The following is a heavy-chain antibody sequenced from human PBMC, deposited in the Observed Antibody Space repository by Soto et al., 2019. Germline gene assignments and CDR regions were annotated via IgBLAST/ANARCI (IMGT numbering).Heavy chain of an antibody. J-gene: IGHJ5*01. V-gene: IGHV1-18*01. Sequence: QVQLVQSGAEVKKPGASVKVSCKASGYTFTSYGISWVRQAPGQGLEWMGWISAYNGNTNYAQKLQGRVTMTTDTSTSTAYMELTSLRSDDTAVFDCAILDCGGDCHLAIIDSWGQGTLVTVSS. CDR2: ISAYNGNT. CDR3: AILDCGGDCHLAIIDS. CDR1: GYTFTSYG. D-gene: IGHD2-21*01.